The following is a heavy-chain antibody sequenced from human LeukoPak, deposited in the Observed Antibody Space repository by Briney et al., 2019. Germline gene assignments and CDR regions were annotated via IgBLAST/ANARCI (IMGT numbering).Heavy chain of an antibody. Sequence: SETLSLTCTVSGGSISSYYWSWIRQPPGKGLEWIAYISDIGSINYNPSLKSRVTISVDTSKNQFSLKLSSVTAADTAVYYCVRDSRGYSYGYVPYNYYYGMDVWGQGTTVTVSS. V-gene: IGHV4-59*01. J-gene: IGHJ6*02. D-gene: IGHD5-18*01. CDR1: GGSISSYY. CDR3: VRDSRGYSYGYVPYNYYYGMDV. CDR2: ISDIGSI.